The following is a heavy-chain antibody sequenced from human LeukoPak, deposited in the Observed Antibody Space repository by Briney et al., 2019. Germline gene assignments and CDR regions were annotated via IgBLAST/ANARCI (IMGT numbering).Heavy chain of an antibody. CDR3: ASLGHLGATLPFDY. D-gene: IGHD1-26*01. Sequence: GGSLRLSCAASGFTFSSYAMHWVRQAPGKGQEWVAVISYDGSNKYYADSVKGRFTISRDNSKNTLYLQMNSLRAEDTAVYYCASLGHLGATLPFDYWGQGTLVTVSS. CDR1: GFTFSSYA. CDR2: ISYDGSNK. J-gene: IGHJ4*02. V-gene: IGHV3-30*01.